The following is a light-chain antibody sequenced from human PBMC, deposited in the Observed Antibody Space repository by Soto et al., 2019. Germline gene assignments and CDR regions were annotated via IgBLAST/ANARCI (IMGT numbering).Light chain of an antibody. Sequence: QSVLTQPPSVSAAPGQKVTISCSGSTSNIGNNYVSWYQQLPGTAPKLLIYDNNERPSGIPDRFSGSKSGTSATLGITGLQTGDEADYYCGTWDSSLSAAVFGGGTKVTVL. CDR3: GTWDSSLSAAV. CDR2: DNN. V-gene: IGLV1-51*01. J-gene: IGLJ2*01. CDR1: TSNIGNNY.